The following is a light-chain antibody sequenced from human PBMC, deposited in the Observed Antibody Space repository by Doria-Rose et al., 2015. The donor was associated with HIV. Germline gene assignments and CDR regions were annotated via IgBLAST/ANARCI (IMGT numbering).Light chain of an antibody. CDR3: QQYNSYTG. J-gene: IGKJ2*03. V-gene: IGKV1-5*03. CDR1: QSISSW. CDR2: KAS. Sequence: LSASVGDRVTITCRASQSISSWLAWYQQKPGKAPKLLIYKASSLESGVPSRFSGSGSGTEFTLTISSLQPDDFATYYCQQYNSYTGFGQGTKLEIK.